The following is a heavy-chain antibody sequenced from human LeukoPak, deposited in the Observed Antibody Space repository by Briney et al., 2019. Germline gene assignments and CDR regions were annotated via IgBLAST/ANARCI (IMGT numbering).Heavy chain of an antibody. D-gene: IGHD2-15*01. CDR2: IYPGDSDT. Sequence: GDSLKISCKGSGYSFTSYWIGWVRQMPGKGLEWMGIIYPGDSDTRYSPAFQGQVTISADKSISTAYLQWSSLKASDTAMYYCARRWVVADQTYFDYWGQGTLVTVSS. CDR1: GYSFTSYW. V-gene: IGHV5-51*01. CDR3: ARRWVVADQTYFDY. J-gene: IGHJ4*02.